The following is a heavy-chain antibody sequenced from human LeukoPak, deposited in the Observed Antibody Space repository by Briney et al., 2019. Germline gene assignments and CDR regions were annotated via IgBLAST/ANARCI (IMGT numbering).Heavy chain of an antibody. J-gene: IGHJ4*02. CDR1: GFTFSSYA. CDR3: ARDYTGSGSSYDY. Sequence: GGSLRLSCAASGFTFSSYAMHWVRQAPGKGLEWVAVISYDGSNKYYADSVKGRFTISRDNSKNTLYLQMNSLRAEDTAVYYCARDYTGSGSSYDYWGQGTLVTVSS. V-gene: IGHV3-30-3*01. CDR2: ISYDGSNK. D-gene: IGHD3-10*01.